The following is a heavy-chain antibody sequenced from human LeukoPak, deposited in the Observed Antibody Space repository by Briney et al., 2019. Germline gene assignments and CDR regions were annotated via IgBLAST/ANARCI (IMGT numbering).Heavy chain of an antibody. CDR3: ARKGSGWFHYYYYYGMDV. J-gene: IGHJ6*02. CDR1: GFTFSSYG. D-gene: IGHD6-19*01. V-gene: IGHV3-33*01. Sequence: GGSLRLSCAASGFTFSSYGMHWVRQAPGKGLEWVAVIWYDGSNKYYADSVKGRFTISRDNSKNTLYLQMNSLRAEDTAVYYCARKGSGWFHYYYYYGMDVWGQGTTVTVSS. CDR2: IWYDGSNK.